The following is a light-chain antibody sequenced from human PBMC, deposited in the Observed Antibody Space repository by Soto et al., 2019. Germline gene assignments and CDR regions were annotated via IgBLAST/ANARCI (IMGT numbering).Light chain of an antibody. Sequence: EIVLTQSPGTLSLSPGERATLSCRASQSVSSSYLAWYQQKPGQAPRLLIYDASNRATAIPARFRGSGSGTDFTLTISSLEPEDFAVYYCQQRSNWPPTFGQGTKVDIK. J-gene: IGKJ1*01. CDR2: DAS. CDR3: QQRSNWPPT. V-gene: IGKV3-11*01. CDR1: QSVSSSY.